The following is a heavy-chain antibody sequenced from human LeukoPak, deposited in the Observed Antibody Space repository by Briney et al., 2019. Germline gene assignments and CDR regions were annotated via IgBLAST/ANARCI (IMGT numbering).Heavy chain of an antibody. CDR1: GFTFSSYG. Sequence: GRSLRLSCAASGFTFSSYGMHWVRQAPGKGLEWVAVISYDGSDKYYTDSVKGRFTISRDNAKNTLYLQMNSLRVEDTAMYYCAKDQCSTSSWLACRFFDYWGQGSLVTVSS. CDR2: ISYDGSDK. CDR3: AKDQCSTSSWLACRFFDY. J-gene: IGHJ4*02. V-gene: IGHV3-30*18. D-gene: IGHD2-2*01.